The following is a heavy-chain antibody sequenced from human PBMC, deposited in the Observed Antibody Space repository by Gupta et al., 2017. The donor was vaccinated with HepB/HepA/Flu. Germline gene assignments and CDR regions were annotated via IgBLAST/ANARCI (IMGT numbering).Heavy chain of an antibody. CDR3: ARDPSRRDGYNYDY. D-gene: IGHD5-24*01. CDR1: GFTFSDYY. CDR2: ITSSGDTI. V-gene: IGHV3-11*01. Sequence: QVHLVESGGGLVQPGGSLRLSCAASGFTFSDYYMGWIRQAPGKGLEWISHITSSGDTIYYTDSVKGRFTISRDNAKNALYLQMNSLGAEDTAVYYCARDPSRRDGYNYDYWGQGTLVTVSS. J-gene: IGHJ4*02.